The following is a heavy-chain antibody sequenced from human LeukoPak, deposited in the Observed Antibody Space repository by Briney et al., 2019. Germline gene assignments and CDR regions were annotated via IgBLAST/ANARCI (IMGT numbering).Heavy chain of an antibody. CDR3: AKDTSSWYSPPGAFDL. D-gene: IGHD6-13*01. J-gene: IGHJ3*01. CDR2: VYASGST. Sequence: SETLSLTCTVSGGSIISHYWNWIRQPPGKGLEWIGRVYASGSTTYNPSLKNRVTMSVDTSKNQFSLRLTSVTAADTAVYYCAKDTSSWYSPPGAFDLWGQGTMVTVSS. V-gene: IGHV4-4*07. CDR1: GGSIISHY.